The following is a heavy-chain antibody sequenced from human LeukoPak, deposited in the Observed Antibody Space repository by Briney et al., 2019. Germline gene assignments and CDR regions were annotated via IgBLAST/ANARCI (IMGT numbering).Heavy chain of an antibody. J-gene: IGHJ4*02. CDR1: GYTFTGYY. CDR2: INPNSGGT. CDR3: APTNLYSSSWIFDY. V-gene: IGHV1-2*02. Sequence: GASVKVSCKASGYTFTGYYMHWVRQAPGQGLEWMGWINPNSGGTNYAQKFQGRVTMTRDTSISTACMELSRLRSDDTAVYYCAPTNLYSSSWIFDYWGQGTLVTVSS. D-gene: IGHD6-13*01.